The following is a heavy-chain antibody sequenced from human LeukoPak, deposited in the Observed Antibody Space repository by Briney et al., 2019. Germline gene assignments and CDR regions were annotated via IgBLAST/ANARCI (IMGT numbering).Heavy chain of an antibody. V-gene: IGHV4-59*08. Sequence: PSETLSLTCSVSGGSISNYYWSWIRQPPGKGLEWIGYIYSSGHTNYKPSLQSRVTLSVDTSKNQVSLKLTSVTAADTAMYYCATASRVMITFGPTREAWFDPWGQGTLVTVSS. J-gene: IGHJ5*02. CDR3: ATASRVMITFGPTREAWFDP. CDR2: IYSSGHT. CDR1: GGSISNYY. D-gene: IGHD3-16*01.